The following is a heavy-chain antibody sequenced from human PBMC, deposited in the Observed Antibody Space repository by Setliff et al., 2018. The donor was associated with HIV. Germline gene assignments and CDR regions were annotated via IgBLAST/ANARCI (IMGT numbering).Heavy chain of an antibody. Sequence: PGGSLRLSCAASGFTFDDYAMHWVRQAPGKGLEWVSSISWNSGRIGYADSVKGRFTISRDNAKSSLYLQMNSLRVEDTALYYCAKEYYGSGSRYYYYYYMDVWGKGTTVTVSS. J-gene: IGHJ6*03. CDR2: ISWNSGRI. CDR3: AKEYYGSGSRYYYYYYMDV. V-gene: IGHV3-9*01. CDR1: GFTFDDYA. D-gene: IGHD3-10*01.